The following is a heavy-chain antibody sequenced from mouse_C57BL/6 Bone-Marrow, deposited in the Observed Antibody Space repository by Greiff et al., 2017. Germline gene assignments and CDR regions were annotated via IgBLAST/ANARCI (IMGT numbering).Heavy chain of an antibody. CDR1: GYTFTYYY. Sequence: VQLQQSGPELVKPGASVKISCKASGYTFTYYYINWVKQSHGKGLEWIGVINPNNGGPSYNQKFKGKATFTVDKSSNTAYMEIRSLTSEDSAVYYCARDDGQAWFAYWGQGTLVTVSA. V-gene: IGHV1-26*01. CDR3: ARDDGQAWFAY. CDR2: INPNNGGP. J-gene: IGHJ3*01. D-gene: IGHD1-2*01.